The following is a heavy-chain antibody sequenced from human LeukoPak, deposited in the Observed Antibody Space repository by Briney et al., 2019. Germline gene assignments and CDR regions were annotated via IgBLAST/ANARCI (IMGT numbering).Heavy chain of an antibody. J-gene: IGHJ4*02. CDR3: ASQANYDILTGYLNY. CDR1: GYTFTSHY. D-gene: IGHD3-9*01. V-gene: IGHV1-46*01. Sequence: ASVKVSCKASGYTFTSHYMHWVRQAPEKGLEWMGIINPTGGSTSYAQKFQGRVTMTRDTSTSTDYMELSSLTYEDTAVYYCASQANYDILTGYLNYWGQGTLVTVSS. CDR2: INPTGGST.